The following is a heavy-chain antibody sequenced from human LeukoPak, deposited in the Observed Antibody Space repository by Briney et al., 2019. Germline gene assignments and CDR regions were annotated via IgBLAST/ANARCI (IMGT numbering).Heavy chain of an antibody. Sequence: GGSLRLSCAASGFTFSSYAMNWCRQAPGKGLAWVSVISGSGGSTYYADSVKGRFTISRDNSKNTLYLQMNSLRAEDTALYYCAKGDGNWGKYYFDYWGQGALVTVSS. CDR3: AKGDGNWGKYYFDY. CDR2: ISGSGGST. D-gene: IGHD7-27*01. CDR1: GFTFSSYA. J-gene: IGHJ4*02. V-gene: IGHV3-23*01.